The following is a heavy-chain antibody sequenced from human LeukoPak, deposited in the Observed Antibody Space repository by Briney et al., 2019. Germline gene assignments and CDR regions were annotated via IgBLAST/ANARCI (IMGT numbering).Heavy chain of an antibody. D-gene: IGHD6-13*01. Sequence: AGGSLRLSCAASGFTCSSYWMSWVRQAPGKGLEWVANIKQDGSEKYYVDSVKGRFTISRDNAKNSLYLQMNSLRAEDTAVYYCARGWGRAQKYSSSWYGYYYYMDVWGKGTTVTVSS. V-gene: IGHV3-7*01. CDR3: ARGWGRAQKYSSSWYGYYYYMDV. CDR2: IKQDGSEK. J-gene: IGHJ6*03. CDR1: GFTCSSYW.